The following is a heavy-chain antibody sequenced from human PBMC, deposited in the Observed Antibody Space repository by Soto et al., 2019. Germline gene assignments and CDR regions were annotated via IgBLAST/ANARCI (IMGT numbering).Heavy chain of an antibody. CDR2: INHSGST. J-gene: IGHJ4*02. CDR3: ARGGIAARPLYFDY. Sequence: SETLSLTCAVYGGSFSGYYWSWIRQPPGKGLEWIGEINHSGSTNYNPSLKSRVTISVDTSKNQFSLKLSSVTAADTAVYYCARGGIAARPLYFDYWGQGTLVTVSS. V-gene: IGHV4-34*01. CDR1: GGSFSGYY. D-gene: IGHD6-6*01.